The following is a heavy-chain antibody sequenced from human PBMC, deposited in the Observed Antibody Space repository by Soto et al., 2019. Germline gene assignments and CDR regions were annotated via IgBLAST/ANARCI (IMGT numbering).Heavy chain of an antibody. Sequence: GGSLRLSCAASAFTFSSYAMHWVRQAPGKGLEWVAFISDDGSNKYYADSVKGRFTISRDNSKNTLYLQMNSLRAEDTAVYFCARKSLENYDFWSGPPAPMDVWGQGTTVTVSS. V-gene: IGHV3-30-3*01. CDR1: AFTFSSYA. D-gene: IGHD3-3*01. CDR2: ISDDGSNK. CDR3: ARKSLENYDFWSGPPAPMDV. J-gene: IGHJ6*02.